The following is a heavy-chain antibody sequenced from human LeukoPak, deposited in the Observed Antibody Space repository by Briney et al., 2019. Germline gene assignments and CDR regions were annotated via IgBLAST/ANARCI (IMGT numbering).Heavy chain of an antibody. CDR3: AKRIAVAGTPFDY. J-gene: IGHJ4*02. CDR2: IIPILGIA. CDR1: GGTFSSYA. Sequence: GSSVKVSCKASGGTFSSYAISWVRQAPGQGLEWMGRIIPILGIANYAQKFQGRVTITADKSTSAAYMELSSLRSEDTAVYYCAKRIAVAGTPFDYWGQGTLVTVSS. D-gene: IGHD6-19*01. V-gene: IGHV1-69*04.